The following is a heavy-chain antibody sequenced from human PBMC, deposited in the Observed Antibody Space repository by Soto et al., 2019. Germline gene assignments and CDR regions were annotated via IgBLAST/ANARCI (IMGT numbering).Heavy chain of an antibody. Sequence: QVQLEQSGAEVKKPGSSVKVSCKASGGTFRTAAISWVRQAPGQGLEWMGGIMPVFRTPDYAQKFQGRVTITADESMNTAYMELRGLRSDDTAVYYCARDNDRPQLGGNYYYILDVWGQGTTITVSS. CDR2: IMPVFRTP. V-gene: IGHV1-69*12. D-gene: IGHD2-8*01. CDR3: ARDNDRPQLGGNYYYILDV. J-gene: IGHJ6*02. CDR1: GGTFRTAA.